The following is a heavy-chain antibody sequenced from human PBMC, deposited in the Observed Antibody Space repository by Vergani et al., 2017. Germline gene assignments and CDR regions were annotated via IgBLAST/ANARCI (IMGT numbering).Heavy chain of an antibody. V-gene: IGHV4-34*01. CDR1: GGSFSGYY. Sequence: QVQLQQWGAGLLKPSETLSLTCAVYGGSFSGYYWSWIRQPPGKGLEWIGEINHSGSTNYNPSLKSRVTISVDTSKNQFSLQLSSVTAADTAVYYCASSLYYGSGSYYLRKAHFDYWGQGTLVTVSS. D-gene: IGHD3-10*01. CDR2: INHSGST. CDR3: ASSLYYGSGSYYLRKAHFDY. J-gene: IGHJ4*02.